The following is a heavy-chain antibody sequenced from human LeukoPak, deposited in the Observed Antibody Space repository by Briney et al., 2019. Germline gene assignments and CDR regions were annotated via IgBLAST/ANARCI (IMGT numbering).Heavy chain of an antibody. CDR3: ARDFHRRLYDSSGYYLY. CDR1: GFTFSSYA. J-gene: IGHJ4*02. Sequence: GGSLRLSCAASGFTFSSYAMHWVRQAPGKGLEWVSYISSSSSTIYYADSVKGRFTISRDNAKNSLYLQMNSLRAEDTAVYYCARDFHRRLYDSSGYYLYWGQGTLVTVSS. V-gene: IGHV3-48*01. CDR2: ISSSSSTI. D-gene: IGHD3-22*01.